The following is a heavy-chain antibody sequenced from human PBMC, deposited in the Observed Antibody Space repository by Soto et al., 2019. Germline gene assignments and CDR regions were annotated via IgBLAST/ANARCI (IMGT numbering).Heavy chain of an antibody. D-gene: IGHD5-12*01. Sequence: QVQLVQSGAEVKKPGSSVKVSCKASGGTFSSYAISWVRQAPGQGLEWMGGIIPIFGTANYAQKFQGRVTITADESTSTAYMELSSLRSEDTAVYYCARVARYSGYDWDYYYGMDVWGQGTTVTVSS. J-gene: IGHJ6*02. CDR2: IIPIFGTA. CDR1: GGTFSSYA. V-gene: IGHV1-69*12. CDR3: ARVARYSGYDWDYYYGMDV.